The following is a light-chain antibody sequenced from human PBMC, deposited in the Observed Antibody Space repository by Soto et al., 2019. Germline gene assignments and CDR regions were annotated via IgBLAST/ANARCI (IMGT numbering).Light chain of an antibody. CDR2: AAS. CDR3: QKYDSAPQT. Sequence: DIQMTQSPSSLSASVGDTVAITCRASQGIIDYLAWYQQRPGKAPNLLIYAASTLQIGVPSRFSGRGAGTDFTLTISSLQPEDAATYYCQKYDSAPQTFGPGTKVEIK. J-gene: IGKJ1*01. CDR1: QGIIDY. V-gene: IGKV1-27*01.